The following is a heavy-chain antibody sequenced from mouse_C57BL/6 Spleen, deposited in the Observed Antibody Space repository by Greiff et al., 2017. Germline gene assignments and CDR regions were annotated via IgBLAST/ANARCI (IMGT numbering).Heavy chain of an antibody. CDR1: GYTFTSYW. CDR2: IHPNSGST. J-gene: IGHJ3*01. CDR3: ARDDSSYGWFAY. Sequence: VQLQQPGAELVKPGASVKLSCKASGYTFTSYWMHWVKQRPGQGLEWIGMIHPNSGSTNYNEKFKSKATLTVDKSSSTAYMQLSSLTSEDSAVYYCARDDSSYGWFAYWGQGTLVTVSA. D-gene: IGHD1-1*01. V-gene: IGHV1-64*01.